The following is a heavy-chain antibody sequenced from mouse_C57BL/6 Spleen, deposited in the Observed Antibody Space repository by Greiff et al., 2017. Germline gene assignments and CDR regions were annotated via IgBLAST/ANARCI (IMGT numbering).Heavy chain of an antibody. CDR1: GYTFTSYW. J-gene: IGHJ3*01. CDR2: IDPSDSYP. CDR3: ARERGFAY. V-gene: IGHV1-69*01. Sequence: VPLQQPGAELVMPGASVKLSCKASGYTFTSYWMHWVKQRPGQGLEWIGEIDPSDSYPNYNQKFKGKSTLTVDKSSSTAYMQLRSLTSEDSAVYYCARERGFAYWGQGTLVTVSA.